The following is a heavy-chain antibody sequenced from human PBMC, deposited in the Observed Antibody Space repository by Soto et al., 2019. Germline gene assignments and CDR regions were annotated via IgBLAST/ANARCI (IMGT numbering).Heavy chain of an antibody. CDR2: VSQSGNT. J-gene: IGHJ5*02. CDR3: AREVPGLREVNRNWFDP. V-gene: IGHV4-4*02. Sequence: PSETLSLTCTVSGDSISGSYWWSWVRQPPGKGLEWIGEVSQSGNTNYNPSLMSRLTISVDKSKNQFSLRLTYVTAADTGIYYCAREVPGLREVNRNWFDPWGQGTLVTVS. D-gene: IGHD3-10*01. CDR1: GDSISGSYW.